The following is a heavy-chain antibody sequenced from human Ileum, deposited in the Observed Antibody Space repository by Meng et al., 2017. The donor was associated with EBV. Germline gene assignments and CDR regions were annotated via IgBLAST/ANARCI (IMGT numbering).Heavy chain of an antibody. CDR3: AIYAVGGSGQGY. Sequence: QVQPQESGPGLVKPSQTLSLTCAVSGVSISIGVYHWSWIRQPPGKGLEWIGCSGGTYYNPSLKSRLTISVDTSKNQFSLKLDSATAADTAVYYCAIYAVGGSGQGYWGQGTLVTVSS. CDR2: CSGGT. J-gene: IGHJ4*02. CDR1: GVSISIGVYH. D-gene: IGHD1-26*01. V-gene: IGHV4-30-4*01.